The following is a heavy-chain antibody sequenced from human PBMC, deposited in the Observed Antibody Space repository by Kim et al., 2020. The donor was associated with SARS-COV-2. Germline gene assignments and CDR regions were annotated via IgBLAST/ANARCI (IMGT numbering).Heavy chain of an antibody. CDR3: AKEPTGYSSSWYYDHGANWCDP. V-gene: IGHV3-23*01. CDR2: ISGSGGST. D-gene: IGHD6-13*01. CDR1: GFTFSSYA. J-gene: IGHJ5*02. Sequence: GGSLRLSCAASGFTFSSYAMSWVRQAPGKGLEWVSAISGSGGSTYYADSVKGRFTISRDNSKNTLYLQMNSLRAEDTAVYYCAKEPTGYSSSWYYDHGANWCDPWGQGTLVTVSS.